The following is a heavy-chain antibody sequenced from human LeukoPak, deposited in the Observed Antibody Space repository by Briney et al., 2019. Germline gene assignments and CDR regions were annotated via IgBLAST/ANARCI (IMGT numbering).Heavy chain of an antibody. V-gene: IGHV5-51*01. Sequence: GESLKISCKGSGYNFNTYWVAWVRQLPGKGLEWMGIIRPMNSDMRYSPSFQGQVTISADRSISTAYLQWSSLKASDTAMYYCAGLDCSGGSCYPFDYWGQGTLVTVSS. J-gene: IGHJ4*02. CDR2: IRPMNSDM. CDR1: GYNFNTYW. CDR3: AGLDCSGGSCYPFDY. D-gene: IGHD2-15*01.